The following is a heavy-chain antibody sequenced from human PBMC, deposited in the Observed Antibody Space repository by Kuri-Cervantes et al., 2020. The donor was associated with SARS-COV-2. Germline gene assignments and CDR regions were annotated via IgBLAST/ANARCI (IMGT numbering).Heavy chain of an antibody. D-gene: IGHD1/OR15-1a*01. J-gene: IGHJ2*01. CDR1: GFTFSDYY. CDR3: AREGTGTNWYFDL. CDR2: IHSDGSIT. Sequence: GGSLRLSCAASGFTFSDYYMSWIRQAPGKGLVWVSRIHSDGSITNYAEFVKGRFTISRDNAQNTVYLQMNSLRVEDTAVYYRAREGTGTNWYFDLWGRGTLVTVSS. V-gene: IGHV3-74*01.